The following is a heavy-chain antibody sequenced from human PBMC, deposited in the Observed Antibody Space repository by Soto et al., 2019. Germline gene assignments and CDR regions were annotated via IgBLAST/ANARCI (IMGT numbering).Heavy chain of an antibody. CDR1: GYTFSNFA. D-gene: IGHD6-13*01. V-gene: IGHV1-69*13. CDR2: IIPIFDST. J-gene: IGHJ6*02. Sequence: SVKVSCKASGYTFSNFAISCVRQSPGQGLEWMGRIIPIFDSTNYAQEFQGRVTITADESTNTAYMELNSLRSEDTAIYYCAKGGKVAADYYGMDVWGQGTTVTVSS. CDR3: AKGGKVAADYYGMDV.